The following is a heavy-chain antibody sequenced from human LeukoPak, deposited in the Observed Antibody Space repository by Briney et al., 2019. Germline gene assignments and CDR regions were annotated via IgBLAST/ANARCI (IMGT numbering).Heavy chain of an antibody. J-gene: IGHJ4*02. D-gene: IGHD6-19*01. Sequence: PGGSLRLSCAASGFPFSSYSMNWVRQAPGEGLEWVSYISSSRTTSYADSVKGRFTISRDNAKNSLYLQMNSLRAEDTAVYYCARRSGWYALDYWGQGTLVTVSS. CDR2: ISSSRTT. CDR1: GFPFSSYS. CDR3: ARRSGWYALDY. V-gene: IGHV3-48*01.